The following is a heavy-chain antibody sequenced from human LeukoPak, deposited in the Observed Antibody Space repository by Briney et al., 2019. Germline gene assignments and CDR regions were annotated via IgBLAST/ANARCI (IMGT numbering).Heavy chain of an antibody. CDR1: GFTFDDYA. V-gene: IGHV3-9*01. J-gene: IGHJ4*02. Sequence: PGRSLRLSCAASGFTFDDYAMHWVRQAPGKGLEWVSGISWNSGSIGYADSVKGRFTISRDNAKNSLYLQMNSLRAEDTALYYCAKDIGASTDSSSYGYWGQGTLVTVSS. CDR3: AKDIGASTDSSSYGY. D-gene: IGHD6-6*01. CDR2: ISWNSGSI.